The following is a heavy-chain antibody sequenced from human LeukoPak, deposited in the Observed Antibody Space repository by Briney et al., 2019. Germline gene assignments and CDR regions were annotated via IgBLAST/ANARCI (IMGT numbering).Heavy chain of an antibody. CDR1: GYSFSSNW. V-gene: IGHV5-51*01. Sequence: GESLKISCKGSGYSFSSNWIGWVRQMPGKGLEWMGIIYPADSDTRNRPSFQGQVTISADKSINTAYLQLSSLKASDTAMYYCARQFKMVTAYDYWGQGTLVTVSS. J-gene: IGHJ4*02. CDR3: ARQFKMVTAYDY. CDR2: IYPADSDT. D-gene: IGHD5-18*01.